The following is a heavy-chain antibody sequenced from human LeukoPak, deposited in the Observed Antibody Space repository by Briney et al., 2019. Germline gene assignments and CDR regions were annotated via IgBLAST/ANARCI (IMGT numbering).Heavy chain of an antibody. Sequence: ASVKVSCKASGYTFTSYAMNWVRQAPGQGLEWMGWINAGNGNTKYSQEFQGRVTITRDTSASTAYMELSSLRSEDMAVYYCARSLPYSSSWFQTSNNWFDPWGQGTLVTVSS. CDR1: GYTFTSYA. CDR2: INAGNGNT. CDR3: ARSLPYSSSWFQTSNNWFDP. D-gene: IGHD6-13*01. V-gene: IGHV1-3*03. J-gene: IGHJ5*02.